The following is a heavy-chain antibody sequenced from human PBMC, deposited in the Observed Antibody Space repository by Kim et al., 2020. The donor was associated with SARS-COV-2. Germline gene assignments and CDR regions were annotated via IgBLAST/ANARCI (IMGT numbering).Heavy chain of an antibody. CDR3: AKVKDYYYYGMDV. J-gene: IGHJ6*02. CDR2: ISNSGGST. CDR1: GFAFSTYA. Sequence: GGSLRLSCAASGFAFSTYAMAWVRQAPGKGLEWVSSISNSGGSTYYADSVKDRFTISRDNSKKTLYLQMNSLRVEDTALYYCAKVKDYYYYGMDVWGQGTTVTVSS. V-gene: IGHV3-23*01.